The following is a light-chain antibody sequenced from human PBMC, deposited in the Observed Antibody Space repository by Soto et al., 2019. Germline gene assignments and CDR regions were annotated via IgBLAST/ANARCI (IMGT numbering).Light chain of an antibody. CDR1: QSISTY. CDR3: QQSYTTPYT. Sequence: DIQMTQSPSSLSASIGDRVTIACRASQSISTYLSWYQDKPGKAPKLLIYGASSLQSGVPSRFSGSGSGTDFTLIISSLQPEDFATFYCQQSYTTPYTFGQGTKLDI. CDR2: GAS. V-gene: IGKV1-39*01. J-gene: IGKJ2*01.